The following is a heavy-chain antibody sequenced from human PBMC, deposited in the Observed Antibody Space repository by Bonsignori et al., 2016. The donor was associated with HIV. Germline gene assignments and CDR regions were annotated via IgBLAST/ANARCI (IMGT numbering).Heavy chain of an antibody. CDR2: INHSGST. V-gene: IGHV4-34*01. Sequence: WIRQPPGKGLEWIGEINHSGSTNYNPSLKSRVTISVDTSKNQFSLKLSSVTAADTAVYNCARGQVQWLVRGDQGDAFDIWGQGTMVTVSS. J-gene: IGHJ3*02. D-gene: IGHD6-19*01. CDR3: ARGQVQWLVRGDQGDAFDI.